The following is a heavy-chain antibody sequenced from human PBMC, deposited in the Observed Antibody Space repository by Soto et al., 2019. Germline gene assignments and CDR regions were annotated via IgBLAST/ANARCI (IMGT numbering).Heavy chain of an antibody. D-gene: IGHD2-8*01. CDR1: GYTFTSYA. V-gene: IGHV1-3*01. CDR3: ARVRPGYCTNGVCYFYYGMDV. J-gene: IGHJ6*02. Sequence: GASVNVSCKASGYTFTSYAMHWVRQAPGQRLEWMGWINAGNGNTKYSQKFQGRVTITRDTSASTAYMELSSLRSEDTAVYYCARVRPGYCTNGVCYFYYGMDVWGQGTTVTVSS. CDR2: INAGNGNT.